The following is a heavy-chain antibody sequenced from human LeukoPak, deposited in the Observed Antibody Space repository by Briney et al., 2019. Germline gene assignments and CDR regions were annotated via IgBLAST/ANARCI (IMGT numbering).Heavy chain of an antibody. CDR3: ASIDMGDY. V-gene: IGHV1-3*04. CDR2: INTGNGDT. D-gene: IGHD1-26*01. Sequence: VSVTVSCKTSGYTFTSFAMHWVRQAPGQRPEWMGWINTGNGDTKYLQNFQGRVTFSRDTSASTAFMELNSLRSEDTAVYYCASIDMGDYWGQGTLVTVSS. CDR1: GYTFTSFA. J-gene: IGHJ4*02.